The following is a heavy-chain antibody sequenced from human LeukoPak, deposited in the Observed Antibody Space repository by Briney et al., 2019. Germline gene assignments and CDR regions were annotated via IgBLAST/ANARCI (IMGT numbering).Heavy chain of an antibody. CDR1: GGSISSGDYY. Sequence: SETLSLTCTVSGGSISSGDYYWSWIRQPPGKGLEWIGYIYYSGSTYYNPSLKSRVTISVDTSKNQFSLKLSSVTAADTAVYYCARVDYCDSINAFDIWGQGTMVTVSS. CDR3: ARVDYCDSINAFDI. J-gene: IGHJ3*02. CDR2: IYYSGST. D-gene: IGHD3-22*01. V-gene: IGHV4-30-4*01.